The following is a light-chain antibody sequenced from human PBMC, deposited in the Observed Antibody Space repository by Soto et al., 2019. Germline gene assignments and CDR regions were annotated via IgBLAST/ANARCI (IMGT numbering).Light chain of an antibody. V-gene: IGKV3-15*01. Sequence: EIVMTQSLSTLSVSPGERPTLSCRASQSVSSNLAWYQQKPGQAPRLLIYGASTRATGIPARFSGSGSGTEFTLTISSLQSEDFAVYYCQQYNNWPPWTFGRGTKVEIK. CDR2: GAS. CDR1: QSVSSN. CDR3: QQYNNWPPWT. J-gene: IGKJ1*01.